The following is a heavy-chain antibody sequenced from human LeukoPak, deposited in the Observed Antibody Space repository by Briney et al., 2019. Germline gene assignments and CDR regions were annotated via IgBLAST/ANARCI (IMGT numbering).Heavy chain of an antibody. J-gene: IGHJ3*02. Sequence: PGGSLRLSCAASGFTFSSYSMNWVRQAPGKGLEWVSSISSSSSYIYYADSVKGRFTISRDNAKNSLYLQMNSLRAEDTAVYYCAKATEITVIVVVHAFDIWGHGTMVTVSS. D-gene: IGHD3-22*01. CDR1: GFTFSSYS. CDR3: AKATEITVIVVVHAFDI. CDR2: ISSSSSYI. V-gene: IGHV3-21*04.